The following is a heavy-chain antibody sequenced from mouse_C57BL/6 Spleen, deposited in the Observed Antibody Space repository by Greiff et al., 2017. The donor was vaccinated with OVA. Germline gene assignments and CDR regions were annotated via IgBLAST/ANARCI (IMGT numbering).Heavy chain of an antibody. CDR1: GFSLTSYA. D-gene: IGHD2-3*01. CDR3: ARNRGYDGSYAMDY. V-gene: IGHV2-9-1*01. CDR2: IWTGGGT. Sequence: VKVVESGPGLVAPSQSLSITCTVSGFSLTSYAISWVRQPPGKGLEWLGVIWTGGGTNYNSALKSRLSISKDNSKSQVFLKMNSLQTDDTARYYCARNRGYDGSYAMDYWGQGTSVTVSS. J-gene: IGHJ4*01.